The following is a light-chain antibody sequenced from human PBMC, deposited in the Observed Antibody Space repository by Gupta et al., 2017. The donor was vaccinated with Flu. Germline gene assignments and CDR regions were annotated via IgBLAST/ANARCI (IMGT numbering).Light chain of an antibody. Sequence: SYELTQPPSVSVSPGQTARITCSGDALSNQYTSWYQQKPGQAPVLVIWKDTERPSGIPERFSGSTSGTTATLTISGVQAEDEAAYYCQSADNSGTYVVFGGGTKLTVL. J-gene: IGLJ2*01. CDR1: ALSNQY. CDR2: KDT. V-gene: IGLV3-25*03. CDR3: QSADNSGTYVV.